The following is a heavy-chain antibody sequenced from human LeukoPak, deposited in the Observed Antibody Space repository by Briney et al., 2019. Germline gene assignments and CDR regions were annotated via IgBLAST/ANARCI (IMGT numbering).Heavy chain of an antibody. V-gene: IGHV3-48*03. CDR2: ISSSGSTI. CDR3: ARDSGYCSGGSCYSFDY. CDR1: GFTFSIYE. Sequence: PGGSLRLSCAASGFTFSIYEMNWVRQAPGKGLEWVSYISSSGSTIYYADSVKGRFTISRDNAKNSLYLQMNSLRAEDTAVYYCARDSGYCSGGSCYSFDYWGQGTLVTVSS. J-gene: IGHJ4*02. D-gene: IGHD2-15*01.